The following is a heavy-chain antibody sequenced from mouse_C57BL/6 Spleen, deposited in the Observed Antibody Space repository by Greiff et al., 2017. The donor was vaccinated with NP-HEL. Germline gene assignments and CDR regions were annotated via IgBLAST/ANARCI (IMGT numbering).Heavy chain of an antibody. CDR1: GFSLTSYG. J-gene: IGHJ1*03. Sequence: QVQLKQSGPGLVAPSQSLSITCTVSGFSLTSYGVSWVRQPPGKGLEWLGVIWGDGSTNYHSAIISRMSISKANSKSQVFLKLNSLQTDDTATYYCAKVGLRRCFDVWGTGTTVTVSS. D-gene: IGHD2-4*01. CDR2: IWGDGST. CDR3: AKVGLRRCFDV. V-gene: IGHV2-3*01.